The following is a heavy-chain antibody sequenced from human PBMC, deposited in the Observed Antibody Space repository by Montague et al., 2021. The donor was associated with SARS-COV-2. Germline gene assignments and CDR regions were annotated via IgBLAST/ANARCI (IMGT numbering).Heavy chain of an antibody. Sequence: SLRLSCAASGFTFSTYAMHWVRQAPGKGLEWLSSIAFDGSSKFYVDPMKGRFTVSRGYSKNTVYLQINSLTTDDTAVYYCARDLLRYNSGSFCDYWGQGTLVTVSS. D-gene: IGHD3-10*01. CDR1: GFTFSTYA. J-gene: IGHJ4*02. CDR2: IAFDGSSK. V-gene: IGHV3-30-3*01. CDR3: ARDLLRYNSGSFCDY.